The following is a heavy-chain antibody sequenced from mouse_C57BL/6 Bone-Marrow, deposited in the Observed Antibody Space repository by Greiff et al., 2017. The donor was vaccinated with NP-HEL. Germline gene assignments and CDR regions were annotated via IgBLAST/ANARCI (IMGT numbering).Heavy chain of an antibody. J-gene: IGHJ2*01. CDR2: ILPGSGST. Sequence: VQLQQSGAELMKPGASVKLSCKATGYTFTGYWIVWVKQRPGHGLEWIGEILPGSGSTNNNEKFKGKATFTADTSSNTAYMQLSSLTTDDSAIYCCANPEAYFGYWGQGTALAGSS. CDR3: ANPEAYFGY. V-gene: IGHV1-9*01. CDR1: GYTFTGYW.